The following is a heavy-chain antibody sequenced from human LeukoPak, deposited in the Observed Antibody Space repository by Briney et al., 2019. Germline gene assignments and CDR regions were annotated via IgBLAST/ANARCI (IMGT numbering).Heavy chain of an antibody. V-gene: IGHV3-33*06. Sequence: GPCLRLSCEPAAFTFSHFGMDSVRQAPGKGLGWVAVVWSDATNEYYADSVKGRFTISRENFKNTVSLQMNSLRAEDTAVYYCAKDAQRGFDYSNSLEQWGQGSLVTVPS. CDR3: AKDAQRGFDYSNSLEQ. D-gene: IGHD4-11*01. J-gene: IGHJ4*02. CDR1: AFTFSHFG. CDR2: VWSDATNE.